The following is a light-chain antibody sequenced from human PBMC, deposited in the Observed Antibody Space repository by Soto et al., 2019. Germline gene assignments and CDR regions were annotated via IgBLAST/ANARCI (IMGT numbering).Light chain of an antibody. CDR3: QQYNNWPPMYT. CDR1: QSVSSN. Sequence: EIVMTQSPATLSVSPGERATLSCRASQSVSSNLAWYQQKPGQAPRLLIYGASTRAAGIPARFSGSGSGTEFTLTISSLQSEDFAVDYCQQYNNWPPMYTFRQGTKLEIK. CDR2: GAS. J-gene: IGKJ2*01. V-gene: IGKV3-15*01.